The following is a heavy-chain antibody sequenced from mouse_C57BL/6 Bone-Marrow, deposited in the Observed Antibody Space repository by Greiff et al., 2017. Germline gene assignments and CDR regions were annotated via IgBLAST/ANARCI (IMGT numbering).Heavy chain of an antibody. V-gene: IGHV1-82*01. D-gene: IGHD2-4*01. CDR2: IYPGDGAT. CDR3: ALIYYDYADY. CDR1: GYAFSSSW. Sequence: QVQLQQSGPELVKPGASVKISCKASGYAFSSSWMNWVKQRPGKGLEWIGRIYPGDGATNYNGKFKGKATLTAGKSSSTAYMQLSSLTSEDSAVYFCALIYYDYADYWGQGTTLTVSS. J-gene: IGHJ2*01.